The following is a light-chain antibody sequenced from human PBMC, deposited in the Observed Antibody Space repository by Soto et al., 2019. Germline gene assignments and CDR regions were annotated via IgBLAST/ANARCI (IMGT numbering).Light chain of an antibody. CDR3: QQYGSSPRT. CDR1: QSVSSSH. CDR2: GAS. Sequence: EIVLTQSPGTLSLSPGERATLSCRASQSVSSSHLAWYQQKPGQAPRLLISGASSRATGIPDRLTGSGSGTDFTLTISRLEPEDFAVYYCQQYGSSPRTFGQGTKVDIK. J-gene: IGKJ1*01. V-gene: IGKV3-20*01.